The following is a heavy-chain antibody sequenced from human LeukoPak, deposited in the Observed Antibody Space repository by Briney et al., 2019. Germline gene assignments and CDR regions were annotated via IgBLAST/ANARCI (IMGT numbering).Heavy chain of an antibody. V-gene: IGHV4-59*01. D-gene: IGHD5-24*01. J-gene: IGHJ4*02. CDR1: GGSISSYY. Sequence: SETLSLTCTVSGGSISSYYWSWIRQPPGKGLEWIGYIYYSGSTNYNPSLKSRVTISVDTSKNQFSQKLSSVTAADTAVYYCARVRDGYNYWDFDYWGQGTLVTVSS. CDR3: ARVRDGYNYWDFDY. CDR2: IYYSGST.